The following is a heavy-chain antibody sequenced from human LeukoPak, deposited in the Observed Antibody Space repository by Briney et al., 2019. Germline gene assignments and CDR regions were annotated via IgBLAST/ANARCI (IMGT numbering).Heavy chain of an antibody. CDR2: IIPIFGTA. Sequence: SVKVSCKASGGTFSSYAISWVRQAPGQGLEWMGGIIPIFGTANYAQKFQGRVTITADESTSTAYMELSSLRSEDTAVYYCARDYGGNSGLVPWGQGTLVTVSS. CDR3: ARDYGGNSGLVP. D-gene: IGHD4-23*01. V-gene: IGHV1-69*13. J-gene: IGHJ5*02. CDR1: GGTFSSYA.